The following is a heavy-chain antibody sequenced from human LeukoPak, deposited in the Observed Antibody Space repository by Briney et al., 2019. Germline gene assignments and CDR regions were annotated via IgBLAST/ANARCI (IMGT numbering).Heavy chain of an antibody. Sequence: SETLSLTCAVSGGSISSGGYSWSWIRQPPGKGLEWIGYIYHSGSTYYNPSLKNRVTISVDRSKNQFSLKLSSVTAADTAVYYCARAIGDYSYYFDYWGQGTLVTVSS. CDR2: IYHSGST. J-gene: IGHJ4*02. CDR3: ARAIGDYSYYFDY. CDR1: GGSISSGGYS. V-gene: IGHV4-30-2*01. D-gene: IGHD4-17*01.